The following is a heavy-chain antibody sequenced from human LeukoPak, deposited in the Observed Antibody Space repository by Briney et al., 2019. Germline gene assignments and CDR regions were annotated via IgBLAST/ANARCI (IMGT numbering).Heavy chain of an antibody. CDR1: GFTFSGHE. CDR3: ARGARTLMVVVSLHN. D-gene: IGHD3-22*01. J-gene: IGHJ4*02. V-gene: IGHV3-48*03. Sequence: PGGSLRLSCAASGFTFSGHEMNWVRQAPGKGLEWISYIASGGGTQYYADSVKGRFTISRNNANNSLYLQVNNLRAEDTAVYSCARGARTLMVVVSLHNGGKGILVTVSS. CDR2: IASGGGTQ.